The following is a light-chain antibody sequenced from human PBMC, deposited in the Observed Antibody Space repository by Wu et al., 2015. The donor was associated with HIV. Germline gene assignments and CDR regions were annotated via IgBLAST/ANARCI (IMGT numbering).Light chain of an antibody. V-gene: IGKV3-15*01. CDR2: GAS. CDR1: QSVLANY. J-gene: IGKJ1*01. Sequence: EIVLTQSPGTLSLSPGERATLSCRASQSVLANYLAWYQQKPGQAPRLLIYGASTRATGVPARFSGSGSGTEFTLSISSMQSEDFAVYYCHQYNNWPPWTFGQGTKVEIK. CDR3: HQYNNWPPWT.